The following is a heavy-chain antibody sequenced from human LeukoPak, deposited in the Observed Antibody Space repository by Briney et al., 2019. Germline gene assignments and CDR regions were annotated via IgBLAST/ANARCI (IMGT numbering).Heavy chain of an antibody. CDR2: ISSSSSYI. Sequence: PGGSLRLSCAASGFTFSSYSMNWVRQAPGKGLEWVSSISSSSSYIYYADSVKGRFTISRDNAKNSLYLQMNSLRAEDTAVYYCARDARSEELPFDYWGQGTLVTVSS. D-gene: IGHD1-26*01. V-gene: IGHV3-21*01. J-gene: IGHJ4*02. CDR1: GFTFSSYS. CDR3: ARDARSEELPFDY.